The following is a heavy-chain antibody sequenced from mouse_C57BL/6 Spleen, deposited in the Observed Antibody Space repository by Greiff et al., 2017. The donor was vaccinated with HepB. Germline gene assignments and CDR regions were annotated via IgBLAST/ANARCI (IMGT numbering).Heavy chain of an antibody. V-gene: IGHV1-61*01. CDR2: IYPSDSET. J-gene: IGHJ3*01. CDR1: GYTFTSYW. D-gene: IGHD2-4*01. Sequence: QVQLKQPGAELVRPGSSVKLSCKASGYTFTSYWMDWVKQRPGQGLEWIGNIYPSDSETHYNQKFKDKATLTVDKSSSTAYMQLSSLTSEDSAVYYCARIYYDYGGFAYWGQGTLVTVSA. CDR3: ARIYYDYGGFAY.